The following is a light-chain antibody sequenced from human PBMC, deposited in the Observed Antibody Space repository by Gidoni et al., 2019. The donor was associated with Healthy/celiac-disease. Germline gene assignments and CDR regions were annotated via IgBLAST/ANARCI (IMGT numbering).Light chain of an antibody. CDR3: QQYGSSPPGGGT. CDR2: GAS. V-gene: IGKV3-20*01. Sequence: DIVLTQSPGTSSLSPGERATLSCRASQSVSSSYLAWYQQKPGQAPRLLIYGASSRATGIPDRFSGSGSGTDFTLTISRLEPEDFAVYYCQQYGSSPPGGGTFGQGTKVEIK. J-gene: IGKJ1*01. CDR1: QSVSSSY.